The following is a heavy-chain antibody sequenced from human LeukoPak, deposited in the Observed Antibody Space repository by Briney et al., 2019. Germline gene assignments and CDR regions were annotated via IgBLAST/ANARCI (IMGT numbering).Heavy chain of an antibody. D-gene: IGHD3/OR15-3a*01. J-gene: IGHJ4*02. V-gene: IGHV4-31*03. CDR2: IYYSGST. CDR1: GGSISSGGYY. Sequence: SETLSLTCTVSGGSISSGGYYWSWIRQHPGKGLEWIGYIYYSGSTYYNPSLKSRVTMSVDTSKNQFSLKLSSVTAADTAVYYCARVGLIYYFDYWGQGTLVTVSS. CDR3: ARVGLIYYFDY.